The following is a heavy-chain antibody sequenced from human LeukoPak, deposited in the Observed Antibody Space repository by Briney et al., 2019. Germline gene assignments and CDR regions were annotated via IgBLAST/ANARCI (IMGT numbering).Heavy chain of an antibody. CDR2: TSAYNSYT. V-gene: IGHV1-18*01. J-gene: IGHJ3*02. CDR1: GYTLTSYG. CDR3: ARERYSNYEANAFDI. D-gene: IGHD4-11*01. Sequence: ASVKVSCKASGYTLTSYGLSWVRQAPGLGLEWMASTSAYNSYTNYAQNVQGRVTLTTDTSTSTAYMELRSLRSDDTALYYCARERYSNYEANAFDIWGQGTMVTVSS.